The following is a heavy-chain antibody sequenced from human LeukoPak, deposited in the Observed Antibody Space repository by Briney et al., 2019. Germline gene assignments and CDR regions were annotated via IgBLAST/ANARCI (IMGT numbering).Heavy chain of an antibody. CDR3: ARYQQDYDFWSGYHMGGFDP. CDR2: ISSSGSTI. Sequence: GGSLTLSCAASGFTFSDYYMSWIRQAAGKGLEWVSYISSSGSTIYYADSVKGRFTIYRDNAKNSLYLQMNSLRAEDTAVYYCARYQQDYDFWSGYHMGGFDPWGQGTLVTVSS. D-gene: IGHD3-3*01. CDR1: GFTFSDYY. J-gene: IGHJ5*02. V-gene: IGHV3-11*04.